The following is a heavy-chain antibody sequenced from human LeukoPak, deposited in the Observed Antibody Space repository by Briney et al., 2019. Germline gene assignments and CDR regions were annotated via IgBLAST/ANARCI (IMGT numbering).Heavy chain of an antibody. V-gene: IGHV3-48*03. Sequence: PGGSLRLSCAASGFTFSSYEMNWVRQAPGKGLEGVSYISSSGSTIYYADSVKGRFTISRDNARNSLYLQMNSLRAEDTAVYYCARDSYYDFWSGYPYYYYYGMDVWGQGTTVTVSS. J-gene: IGHJ6*02. CDR1: GFTFSSYE. CDR3: ARDSYYDFWSGYPYYYYYGMDV. D-gene: IGHD3-3*01. CDR2: ISSSGSTI.